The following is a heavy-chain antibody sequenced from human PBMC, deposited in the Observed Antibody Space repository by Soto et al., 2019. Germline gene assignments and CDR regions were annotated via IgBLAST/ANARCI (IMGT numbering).Heavy chain of an antibody. CDR1: GYSFTSYC. J-gene: IGHJ6*02. CDR2: IDPSDSYT. CDR3: ARHTRNTKTYYYYGMDV. V-gene: IGHV5-10-1*01. Sequence: PGESLKISCNGSGYSFTSYCISLVLQMPGKGLEWMWRIDPSDSYTNYSPSFQCHVTISADKSISTAYLQWSSLKASDTAMYYCARHTRNTKTYYYYGMDVWGQGTTVTVSS. D-gene: IGHD3-3*01.